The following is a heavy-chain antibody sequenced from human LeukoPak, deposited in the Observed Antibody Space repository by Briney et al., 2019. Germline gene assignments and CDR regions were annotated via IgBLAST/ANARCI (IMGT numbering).Heavy chain of an antibody. CDR2: FDPEDGET. Sequence: ASVTVFCTVSGYTLTELSMHWVRQAPGKGLEWMGGFDPEDGETIYAQKFQGRVTMTEDTSTDTAYMELSSLRSEDTAVYYCATVGDGYNLGIYYFDYWGQGTLVTVSS. D-gene: IGHD5-24*01. J-gene: IGHJ4*02. CDR3: ATVGDGYNLGIYYFDY. V-gene: IGHV1-24*01. CDR1: GYTLTELS.